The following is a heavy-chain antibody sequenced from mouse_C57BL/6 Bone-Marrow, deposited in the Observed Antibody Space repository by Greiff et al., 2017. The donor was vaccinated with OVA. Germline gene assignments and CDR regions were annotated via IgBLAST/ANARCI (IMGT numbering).Heavy chain of an antibody. J-gene: IGHJ3*01. CDR1: GFNIKDDY. CDR3: TYYGSSYWFAY. D-gene: IGHD1-1*01. Sequence: LQQSGAELVRPGASVKLSCTASGFNIKDDYMHWVKQRPEQGLEWIGWIDPENGDTEYASKFQGKATITADTSSNTAYLQLSSLTSEDTAVYYCTYYGSSYWFAYWGQGTLVTVSA. CDR2: IDPENGDT. V-gene: IGHV14-4*01.